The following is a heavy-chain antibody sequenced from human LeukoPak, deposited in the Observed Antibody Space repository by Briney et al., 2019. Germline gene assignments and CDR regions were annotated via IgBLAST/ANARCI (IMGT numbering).Heavy chain of an antibody. Sequence: PGGSLRLSCAASGFTLSSYAMSWVRQAPGKGLEWVSAISGSGGSTYYADSVKGRFTISRDNSKNTLYLQMNSLRAEDTAVYYCAKGKYSSSWAIDYWGQGTLVTVSS. CDR1: GFTLSSYA. D-gene: IGHD6-13*01. V-gene: IGHV3-23*01. CDR2: ISGSGGST. J-gene: IGHJ4*02. CDR3: AKGKYSSSWAIDY.